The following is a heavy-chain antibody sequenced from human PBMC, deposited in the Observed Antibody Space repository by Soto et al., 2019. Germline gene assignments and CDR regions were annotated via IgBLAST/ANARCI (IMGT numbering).Heavy chain of an antibody. Sequence: WRMVRQPTGKGLEWIGEMYHSGSANYKPSLKSRVTSSVDKSKNQFSLKLSSVTAADTVVYYCATRRDGYPVPAYWGQGTLVTGSS. CDR3: ATRRDGYPVPAY. J-gene: IGHJ4*02. CDR2: MYHSGSA. V-gene: IGHV4-4*02. D-gene: IGHD5-12*01.